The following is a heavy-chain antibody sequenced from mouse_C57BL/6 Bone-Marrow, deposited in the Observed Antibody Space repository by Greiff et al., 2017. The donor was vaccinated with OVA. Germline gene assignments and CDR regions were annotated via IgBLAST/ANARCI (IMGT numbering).Heavy chain of an antibody. CDR3: ARDQDWDVRYFDV. D-gene: IGHD4-1*01. J-gene: IGHJ1*03. Sequence: EVKLVESGGGLVKPGGSLKLSCAASGFTFSSYAMSWVRQTPEKRLEWVATISDGGSYTYYPDNVKGRFTISRDNAKNNLYLQMSHLKSEDTAMYYCARDQDWDVRYFDVWGTGTTVTVSS. CDR1: GFTFSSYA. CDR2: ISDGGSYT. V-gene: IGHV5-4*01.